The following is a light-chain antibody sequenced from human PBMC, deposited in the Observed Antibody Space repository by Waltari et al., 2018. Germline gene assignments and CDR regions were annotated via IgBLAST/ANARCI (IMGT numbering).Light chain of an antibody. Sequence: EIVLTQSPGTLSLSSGERATLSCRTSQSISKYLAWYQQKPGQAPRLLIYHASSRATGIPDRFSGSGSGTDFSLTISILEPEDCAVYYCQHYVTLPVTFGQGTKVEIK. J-gene: IGKJ1*01. V-gene: IGKV3-20*01. CDR3: QHYVTLPVT. CDR2: HAS. CDR1: QSISKY.